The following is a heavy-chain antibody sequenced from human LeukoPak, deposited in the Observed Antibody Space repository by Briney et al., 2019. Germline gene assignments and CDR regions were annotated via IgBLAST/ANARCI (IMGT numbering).Heavy chain of an antibody. CDR3: AKHGYSYGYFDY. V-gene: IGHV3-23*01. Sequence: GGSLRLSCAASGFTFSNYAISWVRQAPGKGLEWVSTITGSGDTTYYADSVKGRFTISRDNSKNTLYLQMNSLSAEDTAIYYCAKHGYSYGYFDYWGQGTLVTVSS. CDR1: GFTFSNYA. D-gene: IGHD5-18*01. J-gene: IGHJ4*02. CDR2: ITGSGDTT.